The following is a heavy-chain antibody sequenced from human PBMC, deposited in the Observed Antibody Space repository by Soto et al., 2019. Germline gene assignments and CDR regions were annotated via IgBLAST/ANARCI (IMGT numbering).Heavy chain of an antibody. CDR2: ISGSGTYT. J-gene: IGHJ3*02. CDR3: ASSDYDILTGAAFDI. CDR1: GFTFSNYN. Sequence: GGSLRLSCAASGFTFSNYNINWVRQAPGKGLEWVSFISGSGTYTYYADSVKGRFTISRDNAKNSLYLQMNSLRAEDTAVYYCASSDYDILTGAAFDIWGQGTMVT. V-gene: IGHV3-21*04. D-gene: IGHD3-9*01.